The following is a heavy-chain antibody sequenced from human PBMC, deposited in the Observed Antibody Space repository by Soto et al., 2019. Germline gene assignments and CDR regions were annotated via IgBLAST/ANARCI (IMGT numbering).Heavy chain of an antibody. J-gene: IGHJ5*02. CDR1: GGSISSSSYY. Sequence: SETLSLTCTVSGGSISSSSYYWGWIRQPPGKGLEWIGSIYYSGSTYYNPSLKSRVTISVDTSKSQFSLKLSSVTAADTAVYYCAAETYDILTGYGVWFDPWGQGTLVTVSS. CDR2: IYYSGST. V-gene: IGHV4-39*01. CDR3: AAETYDILTGYGVWFDP. D-gene: IGHD3-9*01.